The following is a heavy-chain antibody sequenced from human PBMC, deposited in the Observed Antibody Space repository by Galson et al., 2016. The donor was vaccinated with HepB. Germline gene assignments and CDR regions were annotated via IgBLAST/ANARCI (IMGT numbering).Heavy chain of an antibody. CDR1: GISIRGSNW. CDR3: ARRQNFFDSSGYNGYFDY. Sequence: SETLSLTCGVSGISIRGSNWWNWIRQAPGKGLEWIGEMHHSGNTNYNASLKSRVSISFDKSKNQFSLRLNSVTAADTAVYYCARRQNFFDSSGYNGYFDYWGPGTLVAVSS. V-gene: IGHV4-4*02. D-gene: IGHD5-12*01. CDR2: MHHSGNT. J-gene: IGHJ4*02.